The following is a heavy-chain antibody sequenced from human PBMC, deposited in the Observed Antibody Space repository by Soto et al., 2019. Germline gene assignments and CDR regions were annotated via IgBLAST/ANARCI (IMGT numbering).Heavy chain of an antibody. J-gene: IGHJ4*02. D-gene: IGHD6-13*01. V-gene: IGHV4-61*01. CDR3: AAGEASSRNLAPYYLDF. Sequence: ETLSLTCTVSGGSFKSGSYSWSWIRQPPGKGLEWIGYVYHTGRTSYNPSLKSRVSISMDTSKNQFSLKLLSVTTADTAVYFCAAGEASSRNLAPYYLDFWGQGTLVTVSS. CDR2: VYHTGRT. CDR1: GGSFKSGSYS.